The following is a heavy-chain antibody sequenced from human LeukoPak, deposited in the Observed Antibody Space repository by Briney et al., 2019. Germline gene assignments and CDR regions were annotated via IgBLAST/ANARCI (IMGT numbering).Heavy chain of an antibody. CDR1: GGSFSGYY. V-gene: IGHV4-34*01. D-gene: IGHD5-18*01. CDR3: ARGRIARLPYFDY. Sequence: SETLSLTCAVYGGSFSGYYWSWIRQPPGKGLEWIGEINHSGSTNYNPSLKSRVTISVDTSKNQFSLKLSSVTAADTAVYYCARGRIARLPYFDYWGQGTLVTVSS. J-gene: IGHJ4*02. CDR2: INHSGST.